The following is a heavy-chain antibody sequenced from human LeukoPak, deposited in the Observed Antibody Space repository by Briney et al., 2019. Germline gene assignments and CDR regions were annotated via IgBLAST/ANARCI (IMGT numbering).Heavy chain of an antibody. CDR2: IIPPLTRP. CDR3: AIVPKTGMPAIT. J-gene: IGHJ5*02. D-gene: IGHD6-6*01. V-gene: IGHV1-69*13. CDR1: GGSINNYG. Sequence: ASVKVSCKTSGGSINNYGINWVRQAPGQGLEWMGMIIPPLTRPKYAKKFQGRVTITADESADTAYMEVSRLTSEDTAVFFCAIVPKTGMPAITWGPGTLVSVSS.